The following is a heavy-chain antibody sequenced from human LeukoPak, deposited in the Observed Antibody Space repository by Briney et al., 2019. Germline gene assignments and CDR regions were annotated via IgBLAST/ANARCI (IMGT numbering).Heavy chain of an antibody. V-gene: IGHV3-23*01. D-gene: IGHD6-25*01. J-gene: IGHJ4*02. CDR3: AKRGLAASLFR. CDR2: ISGSGGRT. Sequence: GGTLRLSCAASGFTFSSYGMSWVRQAPGKGLEWVSAISGSGGRTYYADSVKGRVTISRDNSKNTLYLQMNSLRAEDTAVYYCAKRGLAASLFRWGQGTLVTVSS. CDR1: GFTFSSYG.